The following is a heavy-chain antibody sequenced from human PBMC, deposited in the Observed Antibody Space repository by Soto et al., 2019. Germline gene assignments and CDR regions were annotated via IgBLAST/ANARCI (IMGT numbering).Heavy chain of an antibody. V-gene: IGHV1-24*01. CDR2: FDPEDGET. CDR3: ATRRLRGVHCTYGVRSLGLYYYYGMDV. CDR1: GYSFTGYY. D-gene: IGHD2-8*01. J-gene: IGHJ6*02. Sequence: ASVKVYCKASGYSFTGYYMHWVRKEHGKGLEWMGGFDPEDGETIYAQKFQGRVTMTEDTSTDTAYMELSSLRSEDTAVYYCATRRLRGVHCTYGVRSLGLYYYYGMDVWGQGTTVTVSS.